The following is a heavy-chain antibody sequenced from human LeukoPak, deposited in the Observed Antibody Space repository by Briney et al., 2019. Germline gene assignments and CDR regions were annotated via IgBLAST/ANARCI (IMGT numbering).Heavy chain of an antibody. CDR1: GGTFSSYA. V-gene: IGHV1-69*04. D-gene: IGHD3-9*01. CDR2: IIPILGIA. Sequence: SVKVSCKASGGTFSSYAISWVRQAPGQGLEWMGRIIPILGIANYAQKFQGRVTITADKSTSTAYMELSSLRSEDTAVYYCQFGRYFDLGNLDYWGQGILVTVSS. CDR3: QFGRYFDLGNLDY. J-gene: IGHJ4*02.